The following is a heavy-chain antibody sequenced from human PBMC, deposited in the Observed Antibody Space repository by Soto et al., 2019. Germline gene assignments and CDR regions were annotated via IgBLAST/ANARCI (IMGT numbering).Heavy chain of an antibody. Sequence: GGSLRLSCAASTLTVSLYGIQQVRQAPGKGMDWVAFISNDGGTQYYADSVKGRFSISRDNSMNTVDLHMNSLRAEDTAIYYCARDIWSGNYNWFDSWGQGTLVTVSS. CDR2: ISNDGGTQ. V-gene: IGHV3-30*03. D-gene: IGHD3-3*01. CDR3: ARDIWSGNYNWFDS. CDR1: TLTVSLYG. J-gene: IGHJ5*01.